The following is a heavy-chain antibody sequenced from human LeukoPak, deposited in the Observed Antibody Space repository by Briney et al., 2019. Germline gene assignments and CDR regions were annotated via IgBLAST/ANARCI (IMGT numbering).Heavy chain of an antibody. CDR2: IHYSGGT. V-gene: IGHV4-59*01. CDR1: GGSISTYY. D-gene: IGHD3-16*01. Sequence: PSETLSLTCTVSGGSISTYYWSWIRQPPGKGLEWIGYIHYSGGTHYDSSLKSRVTISIDTSKNQFSLELSSATAADTAVYYCARGGVYYFDFWGQGTLVTVSS. CDR3: ARGGVYYFDF. J-gene: IGHJ4*02.